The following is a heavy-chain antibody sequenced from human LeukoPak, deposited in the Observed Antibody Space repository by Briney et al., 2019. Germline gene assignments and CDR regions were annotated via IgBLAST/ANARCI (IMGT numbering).Heavy chain of an antibody. D-gene: IGHD3-10*01. J-gene: IGHJ5*02. CDR2: IYYSGST. CDR3: ARERLGFGELNSCFDP. V-gene: IGHV4-59*01. Sequence: SETLSLTRTVSGGSISSYYWSWMRQPPGKGLEWMGDIYYSGSTNYNPSLQSRVTISVDTSKNQFSPKLSSVTAADTAVYYCARERLGFGELNSCFDPWGQGTLVTVSS. CDR1: GGSISSYY.